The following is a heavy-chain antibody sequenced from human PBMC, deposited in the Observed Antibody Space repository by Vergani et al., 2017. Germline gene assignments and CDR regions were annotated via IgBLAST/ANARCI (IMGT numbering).Heavy chain of an antibody. Sequence: DAHLAESGGGFFQPGGSLRLSCSASGFSFNSYWMHWVRQVPGKGLLWVSRIKGDGSITAYADSVKGRFTISRDNAQNTLYLQMNSLRVEDTGVYYCARARCIETCYMSNWLDSWGQGTLVTVSS. J-gene: IGHJ5*01. CDR3: ARARCIETCYMSNWLDS. CDR1: GFSFNSYW. D-gene: IGHD3-9*01. V-gene: IGHV3-74*03. CDR2: IKGDGSIT.